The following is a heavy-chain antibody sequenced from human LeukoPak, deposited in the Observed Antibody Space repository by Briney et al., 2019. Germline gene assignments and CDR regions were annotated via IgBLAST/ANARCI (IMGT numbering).Heavy chain of an antibody. CDR1: GGSISSHY. J-gene: IGHJ5*02. CDR3: ARDRYHTRYNWNTGGGGFDP. Sequence: SETLSLTCTVSGGSISSHYWSWIRQPPGKGLEWIGCIYYSGSTNYNPSLKSRVTISVDTSKNQFSLKLSSVTAADTAVYYCARDRYHTRYNWNTGGGGFDPWGQGTLVTVSS. V-gene: IGHV4-59*11. CDR2: IYYSGST. D-gene: IGHD1-20*01.